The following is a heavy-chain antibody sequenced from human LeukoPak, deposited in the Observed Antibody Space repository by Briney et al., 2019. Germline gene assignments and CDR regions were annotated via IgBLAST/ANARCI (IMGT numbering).Heavy chain of an antibody. CDR3: ARVDSSSSREFDY. Sequence: PSETLSLTCIVSGGSISSDDYYWSWIRQPPGRGLEWIGYIYHSGFTYDNPSLKSRVTISVDKSKNQFSLKLSSVTAADTAVYYCARVDSSSSREFDYWGQGTLVTVSS. CDR2: IYHSGFT. V-gene: IGHV4-30-2*01. CDR1: GGSISSDDYY. J-gene: IGHJ4*02. D-gene: IGHD6-6*01.